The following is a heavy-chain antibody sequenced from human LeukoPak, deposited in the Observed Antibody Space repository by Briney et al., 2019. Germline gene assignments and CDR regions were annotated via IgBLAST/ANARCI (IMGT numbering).Heavy chain of an antibody. CDR3: AKDQRSSRTYYYYGMDV. CDR2: ISDSGSTT. CDR1: GFTFSSYS. V-gene: IGHV3-48*01. D-gene: IGHD6-13*01. J-gene: IGHJ6*02. Sequence: GGSLRLSCAASGFTFSSYSMNWVRQAPGKGLEWVSYISDSGSTTYYADSVRGRFTISRDNAKNSLYLQMNSLRAEDAAVYYCAKDQRSSRTYYYYGMDVWGQGTTVTVSS.